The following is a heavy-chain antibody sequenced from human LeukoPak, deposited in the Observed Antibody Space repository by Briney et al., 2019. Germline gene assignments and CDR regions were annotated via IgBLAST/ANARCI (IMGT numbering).Heavy chain of an antibody. J-gene: IGHJ5*02. CDR2: INTNTGNP. D-gene: IGHD2-15*01. Sequence: ASVKVSCKASGYTFTSYAMNWVRQAPGQGLEWMRWINTNTGNPTYAQGFTGRFVFSLDTSVSTAYLQISSLKAEDTAVYYCARDRRTYCSGTCGPNGSNWFDPWGQGTLVTVSS. V-gene: IGHV7-4-1*02. CDR1: GYTFTSYA. CDR3: ARDRRTYCSGTCGPNGSNWFDP.